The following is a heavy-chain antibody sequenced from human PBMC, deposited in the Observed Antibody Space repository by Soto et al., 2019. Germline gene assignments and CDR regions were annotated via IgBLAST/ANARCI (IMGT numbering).Heavy chain of an antibody. V-gene: IGHV4-61*01. CDR1: RPSLSSTSSF. Sequence: SETLSLTFTVSRPSLSSTSSFLRWLRQPPRPALQRIGYIYYSGSTNYNPSLKSRVTISVDTSKNQFSLKLSSVTAADTAVYYCARACSSTSCKINYYYYYMDVWGKGTTVTVSS. D-gene: IGHD2-2*01. J-gene: IGHJ6*03. CDR2: IYYSGST. CDR3: ARACSSTSCKINYYYYYMDV.